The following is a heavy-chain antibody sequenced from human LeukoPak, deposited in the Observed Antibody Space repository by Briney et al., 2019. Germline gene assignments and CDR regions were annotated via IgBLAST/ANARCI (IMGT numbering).Heavy chain of an antibody. Sequence: SATLSLTCTVSGGSISSYYWSWIRQPPGKGVEWIVYIYYSGSTNYNPSLKSRVTISVDTSKNQFSLKLSSVTAADTAVYYCARNPKMYYYDSSGSFDPWGQGTLVTVSS. CDR1: GGSISSYY. D-gene: IGHD3-22*01. V-gene: IGHV4-59*01. J-gene: IGHJ5*02. CDR2: IYYSGST. CDR3: ARNPKMYYYDSSGSFDP.